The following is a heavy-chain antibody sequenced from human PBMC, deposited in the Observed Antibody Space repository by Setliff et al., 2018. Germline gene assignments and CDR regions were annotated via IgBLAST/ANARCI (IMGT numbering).Heavy chain of an antibody. J-gene: IGHJ6*03. Sequence: ASVKVSCKASGYTLSIYYMHCVRQAPGQGLEWMGLINPSCENTVYAEKFQGRVSMTRDTSTSTVYMELESLKSGDTAIFYCARGLIAYASWSANKHAYYYYMDVWGNGTTVTVSS. CDR1: GYTLSIYY. V-gene: IGHV1-46*01. D-gene: IGHD6-13*01. CDR2: INPSCENT. CDR3: ARGLIAYASWSANKHAYYYYMDV.